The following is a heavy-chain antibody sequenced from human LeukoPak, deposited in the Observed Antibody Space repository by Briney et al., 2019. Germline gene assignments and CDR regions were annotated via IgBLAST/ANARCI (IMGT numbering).Heavy chain of an antibody. V-gene: IGHV3-21*04. CDR1: GFTFSIYS. D-gene: IGHD4-17*01. J-gene: IGHJ6*03. CDR2: ISNSDSSI. CDR3: ASLKFYGNMDV. Sequence: GGSLRLSCAASGFTFSIYSMNWVRQAPGKGLEWVSSISNSDSSIYYADSVKGRFTISRDNAKNTLYLQMNTLRAEDTAMYYCASLKFYGNMDVWGTGTSVTVSS.